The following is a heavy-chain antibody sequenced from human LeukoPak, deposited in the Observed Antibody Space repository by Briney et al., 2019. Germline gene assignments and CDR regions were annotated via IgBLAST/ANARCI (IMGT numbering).Heavy chain of an antibody. D-gene: IGHD3-22*01. CDR3: ARGGDPYDSSIAFDY. Sequence: AASVKVSCKASGGTFSSYAISWVRQAPRQGLEWMGGIIPIFGTANYAQKFQGRVTITADESTSTAYMELSSLRSEDTAVYYCARGGDPYDSSIAFDYWGQGTLVTVSS. V-gene: IGHV1-69*13. CDR1: GGTFSSYA. J-gene: IGHJ4*02. CDR2: IIPIFGTA.